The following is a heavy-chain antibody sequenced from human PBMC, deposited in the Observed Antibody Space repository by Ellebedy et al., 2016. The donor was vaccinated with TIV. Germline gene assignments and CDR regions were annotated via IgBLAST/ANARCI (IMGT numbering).Heavy chain of an antibody. D-gene: IGHD1-26*01. J-gene: IGHJ3*02. Sequence: GGSLRLXCAASGFIFSTYTMSWVRQAPGKGLEWVSIIYSDGSTYYADSVKGRFTLSRDISKNTLFLQRNSLRAEDTAVYYCARANRGSYYSAFDIWGQGTMVTVSS. V-gene: IGHV3-53*01. CDR1: GFIFSTYT. CDR2: IYSDGST. CDR3: ARANRGSYYSAFDI.